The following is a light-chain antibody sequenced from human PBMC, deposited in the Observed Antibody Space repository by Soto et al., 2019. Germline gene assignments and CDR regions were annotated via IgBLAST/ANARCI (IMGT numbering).Light chain of an antibody. CDR2: DVT. Sequence: QSALTQPRSVSGSPGQSVTISCTGTSSDVGGYNYVSWYQQHPGKAPKLMIYDVTKRPSGVPDRFSGSKSGNTASLTISALQSEDAADYYCCSYAGSYTLKVFGGGTKLTVL. CDR3: CSYAGSYTLKV. CDR1: SSDVGGYNY. J-gene: IGLJ3*02. V-gene: IGLV2-11*01.